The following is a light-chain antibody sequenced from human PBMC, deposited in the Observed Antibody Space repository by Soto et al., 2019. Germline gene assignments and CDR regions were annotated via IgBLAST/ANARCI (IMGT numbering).Light chain of an antibody. CDR2: DTS. V-gene: IGKV3-11*01. Sequence: EIVLTQSPATLSLSPVERATLSCRASQSVSSYLAWFQQKPGQAPRLLIYDTSNRATDIPARFSGSGSGTDFTLTISSLEPEDFAVYYCQQRTIWPPAFGQGTRLEIK. CDR3: QQRTIWPPA. J-gene: IGKJ5*01. CDR1: QSVSSY.